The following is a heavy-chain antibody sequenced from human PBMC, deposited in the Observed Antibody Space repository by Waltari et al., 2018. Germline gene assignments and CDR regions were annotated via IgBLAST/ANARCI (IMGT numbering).Heavy chain of an antibody. Sequence: EVQLVQSGAEVKKPGESLKISCKGSGYSFTSYWIGWVRQMPGKGLEWMGIIYPVDSDTRYSPSFPGKVTISADKSISTAYLQWSSLKASDTAMYYCARHSKSGYDFSWFDPWGQGTLVTVSS. J-gene: IGHJ5*02. CDR2: IYPVDSDT. D-gene: IGHD5-12*01. CDR3: ARHSKSGYDFSWFDP. CDR1: GYSFTSYW. V-gene: IGHV5-51*01.